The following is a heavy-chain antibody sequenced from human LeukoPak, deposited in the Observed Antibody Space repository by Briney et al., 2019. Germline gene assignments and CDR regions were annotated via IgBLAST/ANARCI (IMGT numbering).Heavy chain of an antibody. CDR2: IYTSGST. Sequence: SETLSLICTVSGGSISSYYWSWIRQPAGKGLEWIGRIYTSGSTNYNPSLKSRVTMSVDTSKNQFSLKLSSVTAADTAVYYCAGRLRFLEWDGGFDPWGQGTLVTVSS. CDR3: AGRLRFLEWDGGFDP. D-gene: IGHD3-3*01. V-gene: IGHV4-4*07. J-gene: IGHJ5*02. CDR1: GGSISSYY.